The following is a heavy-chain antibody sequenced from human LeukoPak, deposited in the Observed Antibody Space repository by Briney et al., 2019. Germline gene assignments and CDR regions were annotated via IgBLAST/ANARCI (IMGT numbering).Heavy chain of an antibody. Sequence: SETLSLTCTVSGGSISSYYWSWIRQPAGKGLEWIGRIYTSGSTNYNPSLKSRVTMSVDTSKNQFSLKLSSVTAVDTAVYYCASTYYYGSGSRDAFDIWGQGTMVTVSS. J-gene: IGHJ3*02. CDR2: IYTSGST. V-gene: IGHV4-4*07. CDR1: GGSISSYY. CDR3: ASTYYYGSGSRDAFDI. D-gene: IGHD3-10*01.